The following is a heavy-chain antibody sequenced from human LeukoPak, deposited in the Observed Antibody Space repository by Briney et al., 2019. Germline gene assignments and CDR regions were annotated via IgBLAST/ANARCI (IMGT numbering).Heavy chain of an antibody. CDR1: GYSFTSYW. J-gene: IGHJ4*02. CDR3: ARRLTYDSRAYYCLDY. CDR2: ISPGDSDT. D-gene: IGHD3-22*01. V-gene: IGHV5-51*01. Sequence: GESLKISCKGSGYSFTSYWIGWVRQKPGKGLEWMGIISPGDSDTRYSPSFQGQVTISADKSISTAYLQWSSLKASDTAMYYCARRLTYDSRAYYCLDYWGQGTLVTVSS.